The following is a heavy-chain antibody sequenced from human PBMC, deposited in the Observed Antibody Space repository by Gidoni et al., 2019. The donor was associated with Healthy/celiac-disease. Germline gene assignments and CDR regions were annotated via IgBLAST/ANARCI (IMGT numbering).Heavy chain of an antibody. J-gene: IGHJ4*02. D-gene: IGHD2-2*01. CDR3: AKDLRYCSSTSCDIDY. V-gene: IGHV3-30*18. CDR2: ISDDGSNK. Sequence: QVLLVESGGGVVQPGRSLGLPCPASVFTFRTCGMDWVRQAPGKGLEWVAVISDDGSNKYYADSVKGRFTISRDNSKNTLYLQMNSLRAEDTAVYYCAKDLRYCSSTSCDIDYWGQGTLVTVSS. CDR1: VFTFRTCG.